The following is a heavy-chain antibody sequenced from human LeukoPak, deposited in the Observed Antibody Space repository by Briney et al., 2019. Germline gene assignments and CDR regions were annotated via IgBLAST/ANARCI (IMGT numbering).Heavy chain of an antibody. CDR1: GFTFSSYS. Sequence: PGGSLRLSCAASGFTFSSYSMNWVRQAPGKGLEWVSYISSSGSTIYYADSVKGRFTISRDNAKNSLYLQMNSLRAEDTVVYYCARDLPRGGSYYFDYWGQGTLVTVSS. CDR3: ARDLPRGGSYYFDY. J-gene: IGHJ4*02. D-gene: IGHD3-16*01. CDR2: ISSSGSTI. V-gene: IGHV3-48*04.